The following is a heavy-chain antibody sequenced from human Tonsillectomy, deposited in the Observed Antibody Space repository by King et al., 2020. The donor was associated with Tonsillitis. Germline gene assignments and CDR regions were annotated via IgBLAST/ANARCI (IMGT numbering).Heavy chain of an antibody. D-gene: IGHD4-17*01. CDR3: ARHGVASVTTGAVYYFDY. CDR1: GGSIRSNSYY. J-gene: IGHJ4*02. Sequence: QLQESGPGLVKPSETLSLTCTVSGGSIRSNSYYWGWIRQPPGKGLDWIGTIYYSGSTYYNPSLKSRVTISVDTSKNQFSLKLSSLTAADTAVYYCARHGVASVTTGAVYYFDYWGQGTLVTVSS. CDR2: IYYSGST. V-gene: IGHV4-39*01.